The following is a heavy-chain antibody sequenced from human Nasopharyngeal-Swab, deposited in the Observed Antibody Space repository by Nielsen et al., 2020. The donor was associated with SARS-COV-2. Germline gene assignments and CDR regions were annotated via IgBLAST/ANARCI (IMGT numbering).Heavy chain of an antibody. CDR2: ISAYNGNT. J-gene: IGHJ4*02. D-gene: IGHD3-22*01. V-gene: IGHV1-18*01. Sequence: ASVKVSCKASGYTFTSYGISWVRQAPGQGLEWMGWISAYNGNTSYAQKLQGRVTMTTDTSTSTAYMELRSLRSDDTAVYYCARDYYDSSGYYVFDYWGQGTLVTVSS. CDR3: ARDYYDSSGYYVFDY. CDR1: GYTFTSYG.